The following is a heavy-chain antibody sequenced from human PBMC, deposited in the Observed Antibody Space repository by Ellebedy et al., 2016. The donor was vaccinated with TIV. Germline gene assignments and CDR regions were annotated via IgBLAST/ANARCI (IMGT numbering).Heavy chain of an antibody. Sequence: MPSETLSLTCTVSGGSITGVAYYWAWIRQPPGKGLEYIGSVYYSGSPYYNPPFKSRVTLSADTSKNQFSLNLRTVTAADTAVYYCARTDPWQPIDDWGQGILVSVSS. CDR2: VYYSGSP. V-gene: IGHV4-39*01. CDR1: GGSITGVAYY. J-gene: IGHJ4*02. CDR3: ARTDPWQPIDD. D-gene: IGHD2-21*02.